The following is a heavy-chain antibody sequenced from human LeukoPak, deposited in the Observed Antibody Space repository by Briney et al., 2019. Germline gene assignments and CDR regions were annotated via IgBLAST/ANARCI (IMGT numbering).Heavy chain of an antibody. D-gene: IGHD5-18*01. J-gene: IGHJ4*02. CDR3: ARHLSAVTGYTYGRGIDY. CDR2: IKKDGIEK. CDR1: GFTFSSYW. V-gene: IGHV3-7*01. Sequence: PGGSLRLSCAASGFTFSSYWMSWVRQAPGKGLEWVANIKKDGIEKYYVDSVKGRFTISRDNAKTSLYLQMNSLRAEDTAVYYCARHLSAVTGYTYGRGIDYWGQGTLVTVSS.